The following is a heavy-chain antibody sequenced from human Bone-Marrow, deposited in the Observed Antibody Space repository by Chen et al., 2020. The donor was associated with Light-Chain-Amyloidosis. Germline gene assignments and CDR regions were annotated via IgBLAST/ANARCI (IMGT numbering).Heavy chain of an antibody. V-gene: IGHV3-9*01. CDR3: AKDKGGSMGFGMDV. J-gene: IGHJ6*02. Sequence: EEHLVESGGGLVQPGRSLRLSCEASGFTFDDYAMHWVRQAPGKGLEWVSGISWNSGVKGYVDSVRGRFTISRDGVENSLYLQMNSLRPEDTALYYCAKDKGGSMGFGMDVWGQGTTVIVSS. D-gene: IGHD3-10*01. CDR2: ISWNSGVK. CDR1: GFTFDDYA.